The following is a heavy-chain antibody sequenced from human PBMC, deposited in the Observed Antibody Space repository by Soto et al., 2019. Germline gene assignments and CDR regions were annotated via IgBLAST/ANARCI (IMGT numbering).Heavy chain of an antibody. Sequence: SETLSLTCTVSGGSVGDTRYYWAWIRQPPGKGLECIGIFYYDGSTYNNPSLKSRVTLAVDTSKNQLSLRLRSLTAADTATYYCVRRVYAPRYFVLAFWGQGTTVTASS. CDR3: VRRVYAPRYFVLAF. D-gene: IGHD2-8*02. V-gene: IGHV4-39*01. CDR2: FYYDGST. J-gene: IGHJ6*02. CDR1: GGSVGDTRYY.